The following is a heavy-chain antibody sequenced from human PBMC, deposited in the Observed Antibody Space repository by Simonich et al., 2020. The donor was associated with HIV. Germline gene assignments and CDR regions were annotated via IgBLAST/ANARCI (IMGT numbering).Heavy chain of an antibody. J-gene: IGHJ4*02. CDR1: GGSFSGYY. D-gene: IGHD3-3*01. CDR2: INHSGIT. Sequence: QVQLQQWGAGLLKPSETLSLTCAVYGGSFSGYYWSSIRQPPGKGLEWIGEINHSGITNYKSSLNSRATISVDKSKNQFSLKLSSVTAADTAIYYCARRDRELILYFDYWGQGNLVTVSS. V-gene: IGHV4-34*01. CDR3: ARRDRELILYFDY.